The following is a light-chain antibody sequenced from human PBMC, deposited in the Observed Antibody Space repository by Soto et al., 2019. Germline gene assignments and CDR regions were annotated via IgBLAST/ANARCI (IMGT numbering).Light chain of an antibody. J-gene: IGLJ1*01. Sequence: QSAVTQPAWVCGSPGLSITISCTGTSSDVGGYNYVSWYQQQSGKAPKLMIREVSNRPSGVSNRFSGSKSGNTASLTISGLQAEDEADYYCSSYTSSRAYVFGIGTKVTVL. CDR2: EVS. CDR3: SSYTSSRAYV. CDR1: SSDVGGYNY. V-gene: IGLV2-14*01.